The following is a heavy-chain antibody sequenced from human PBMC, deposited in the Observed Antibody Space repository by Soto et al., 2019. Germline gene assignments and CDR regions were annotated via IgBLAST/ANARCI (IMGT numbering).Heavy chain of an antibody. CDR3: ARMGMATLQHVDY. D-gene: IGHD5-12*01. J-gene: IGHJ4*02. CDR2: IYYSGST. Sequence: QVQLQESGPGLVKPSETLSLTCNVSGGSISSYYWSWIRQPPGKGLEWIGYIYYSGSTNYNPYLQSRVTTSVAASKHQFSLKLSSVTAADAAVYYCARMGMATLQHVDYWGQVTLVTVSS. CDR1: GGSISSYY. V-gene: IGHV4-59*08.